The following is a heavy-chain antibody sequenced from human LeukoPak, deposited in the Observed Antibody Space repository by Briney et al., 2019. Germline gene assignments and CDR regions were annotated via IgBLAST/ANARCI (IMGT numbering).Heavy chain of an antibody. CDR3: AREVITIFGVVTRLDY. V-gene: IGHV4-30-4*08. D-gene: IGHD3-3*01. CDR2: IYYSGST. J-gene: IGHJ4*02. CDR1: GGSISSGDYY. Sequence: SQTLSLTCTVSGGSISSGDYYWSWIRQPPGKGLEWIGYIYYSGSTYYNPSLKSRVTISVDTSKNQFSLKLSSVTAADTAVYYCAREVITIFGVVTRLDYWGQGTLVTVSS.